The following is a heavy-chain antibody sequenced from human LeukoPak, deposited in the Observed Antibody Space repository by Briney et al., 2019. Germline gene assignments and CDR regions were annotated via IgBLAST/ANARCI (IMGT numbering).Heavy chain of an antibody. V-gene: IGHV3-30*02. CDR1: GFIFSTHG. CDR3: AKDSPADIDY. CDR2: IRHDGSIK. J-gene: IGHJ4*02. Sequence: GGSLRLSCAASGFIFSTHGMYWVRQAPGKGLEWVAFIRHDGSIKNYADSVKGRSTISRDNSKNTLYLQMNSLRAEDTAVYYCAKDSPADIDYWGQGTLVTVSS.